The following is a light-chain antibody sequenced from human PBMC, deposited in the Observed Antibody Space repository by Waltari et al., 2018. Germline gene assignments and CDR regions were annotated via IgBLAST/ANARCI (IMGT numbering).Light chain of an antibody. CDR1: QSISSNY. CDR2: GAS. CDR3: QQYGSSPGT. V-gene: IGKV3-20*01. J-gene: IGKJ4*01. Sequence: EIVLTQSPGTLSLSPGERATLSCRASQSISSNYLAWYQQKPGQAPRLLIYGASRRATGIPDRFSGSGSGTDFTLTISRLGPEDFAVYYCQQYGSSPGTFGGGTKVEIK.